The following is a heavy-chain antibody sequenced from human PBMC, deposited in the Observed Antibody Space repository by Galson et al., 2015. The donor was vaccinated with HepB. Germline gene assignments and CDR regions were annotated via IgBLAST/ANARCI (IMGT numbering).Heavy chain of an antibody. CDR2: ISYDGGDK. J-gene: IGHJ6*04. CDR1: GFTFSGYT. CDR3: ARHVGESGSYGMDV. D-gene: IGHD2-15*01. V-gene: IGHV3-30*04. Sequence: SLRLSCAASGFTFSGYTMQWVRQAPGKGLEWVSFISYDGGDKYYADPVKGRFTVSRDNSKNTLYLQMDSLRPEDTAVYYCARHVGESGSYGMDVWGKGSTVTVSS.